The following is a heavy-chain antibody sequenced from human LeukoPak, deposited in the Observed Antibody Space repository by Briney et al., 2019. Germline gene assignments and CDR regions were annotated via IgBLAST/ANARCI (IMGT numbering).Heavy chain of an antibody. Sequence: WASVKVSCKASGYTFTGYYMHWVRQAPGQGLEWMGWINPNSGDTYFAQHFKGRVTMTTDTSISTTYMEMNSLRSDDTAVFYCARQGSGSYKLDYWGQGALVTVSS. V-gene: IGHV1-2*02. CDR2: INPNSGDT. D-gene: IGHD3-10*01. J-gene: IGHJ4*02. CDR1: GYTFTGYY. CDR3: ARQGSGSYKLDY.